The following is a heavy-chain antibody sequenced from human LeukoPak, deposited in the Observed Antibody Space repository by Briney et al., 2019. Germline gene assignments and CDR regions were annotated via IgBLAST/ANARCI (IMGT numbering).Heavy chain of an antibody. CDR3: ARLSPVSEQAFDY. Sequence: SETMSLTSTVYGGSISSSSYYWDWIRQPPGKGLEWIGSIYYSGSTYYNPSLKSRFTIAVDTSKNQFSLKLSSVTAADTAVYYCARLSPVSEQAFDYWGQGTLVTVSS. CDR2: IYYSGST. J-gene: IGHJ4*02. D-gene: IGHD1-14*01. V-gene: IGHV4-39*01. CDR1: GGSISSSSYY.